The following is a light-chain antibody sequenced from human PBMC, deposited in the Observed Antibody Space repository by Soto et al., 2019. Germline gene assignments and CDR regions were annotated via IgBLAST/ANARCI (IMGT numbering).Light chain of an antibody. CDR2: EDN. V-gene: IGLV6-57*04. CDR1: SGSIASNY. CDR3: QSYDSSNQV. Sequence: FMLTQPPSVSESPGKTVTISCTRSSGSIASNYVQWYQQRPGSAPTTVIYEDNQRPSGVPDRFSGSIDSSSNSASLTISGLKTEDEADYYCQSYDSSNQVFGGGTKVTVL. J-gene: IGLJ2*01.